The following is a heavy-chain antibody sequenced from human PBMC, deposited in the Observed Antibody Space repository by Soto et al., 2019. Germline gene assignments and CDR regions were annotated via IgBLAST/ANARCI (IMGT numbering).Heavy chain of an antibody. CDR1: GFTFSSYT. CDR2: ISSSSTTK. V-gene: IGHV3-48*01. Sequence: GGSLRLPCAASGFTFSSYTMNWVRQAPGKGLEWVSYISSSSTTKYYADSVKGRFTISRDNAKNSLYLQMNSLRAEDTAVYYCARDGCSGSNCLNWFDPWGQGT. CDR3: ARDGCSGSNCLNWFDP. J-gene: IGHJ5*02. D-gene: IGHD2-15*01.